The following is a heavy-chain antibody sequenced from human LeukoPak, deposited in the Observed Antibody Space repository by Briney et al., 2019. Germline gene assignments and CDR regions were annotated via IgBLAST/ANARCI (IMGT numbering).Heavy chain of an antibody. CDR1: GGSISSYY. CDR2: MYTSGIT. J-gene: IGHJ3*02. CDR3: ASRDANTAAGFDI. V-gene: IGHV4-4*07. D-gene: IGHD6-13*01. Sequence: SETLSLTCTVSGGSISSYYWSWIRQPPGKGLEWIGHMYTSGITNYNPSLKSRVTMSVDTSKKQFSLKLSSVTAADTAVYYCASRDANTAAGFDIWGQGTMLTVSS.